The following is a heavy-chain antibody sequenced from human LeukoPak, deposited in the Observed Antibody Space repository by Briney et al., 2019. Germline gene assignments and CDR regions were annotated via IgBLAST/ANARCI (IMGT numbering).Heavy chain of an antibody. CDR3: ARDPAYDYVWGSPTGVDI. J-gene: IGHJ3*02. CDR2: IYYSGST. V-gene: IGHV4-30-4*08. D-gene: IGHD3-16*01. Sequence: SQTLSLTCAVSGGSISSGDYHWSWIRQPPGKGLEWIVYIYYSGSTYYNPSLKSRVTISVDTSKNQFSLKLSSVTAADTAVYYCARDPAYDYVWGSPTGVDIWGQGTMVTVSS. CDR1: GGSISSGDYH.